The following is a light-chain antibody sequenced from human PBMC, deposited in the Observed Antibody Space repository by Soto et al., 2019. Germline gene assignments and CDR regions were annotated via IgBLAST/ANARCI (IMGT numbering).Light chain of an antibody. V-gene: IGLV2-8*01. Sequence: QSALTQPPSASGSPGQSVTISCTGTSSDVGGYNYLSWYQHRPGKAPQLIIYEVTKRPSGVPNRFFGSKSGNTASLTVSGLQAEDEADYYCAAWDDSLSGPEFGGGTKVTVL. J-gene: IGLJ2*01. CDR1: SSDVGGYNY. CDR3: AAWDDSLSGPE. CDR2: EVT.